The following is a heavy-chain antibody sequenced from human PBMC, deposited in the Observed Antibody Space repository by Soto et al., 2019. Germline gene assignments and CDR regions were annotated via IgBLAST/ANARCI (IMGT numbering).Heavy chain of an antibody. CDR3: ARVINYYYYGMDV. Sequence: SVKVSCKASGGTFSSYAISWVRQAPGQGLEWMGGIIPIFGAANYAQKFQGRVTITADESTSTAYMELSSLRSEDTAVYYCARVINYYYYGMDVWGQGTTVTVSS. V-gene: IGHV1-69*13. CDR1: GGTFSSYA. CDR2: IIPIFGAA. J-gene: IGHJ6*02.